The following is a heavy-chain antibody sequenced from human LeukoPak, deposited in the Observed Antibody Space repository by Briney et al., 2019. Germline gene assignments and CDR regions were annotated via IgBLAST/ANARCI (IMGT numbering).Heavy chain of an antibody. CDR2: INHSGST. CDR3: ARGLGTMIVVVITTHSRDRSYNWFDP. CDR1: GGSFSGYD. V-gene: IGHV4-34*01. J-gene: IGHJ5*02. Sequence: PSETLSLTCAVYGGSFSGYDWSWIRQPPGKGLEWIGKINHSGSTNYNPSLKSRVTISVDTSKNQFSLKLSSVTAADTAVYYCARGLGTMIVVVITTHSRDRSYNWFDPWGQGTLVTVSS. D-gene: IGHD3-22*01.